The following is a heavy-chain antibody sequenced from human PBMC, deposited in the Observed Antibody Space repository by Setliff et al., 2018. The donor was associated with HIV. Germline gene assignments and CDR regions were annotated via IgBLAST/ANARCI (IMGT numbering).Heavy chain of an antibody. CDR2: IYSSGST. D-gene: IGHD2-15*01. J-gene: IGHJ5*02. V-gene: IGHV4-4*07. CDR3: ARGGGLNWFDP. CDR1: GGSISSYH. Sequence: SETLSLTCTVSGGSISSYHWSWIRQPAGKGLEGIGRIYSSGSTNYNPSLKSRVTLSIDTSKNQFSLKLTSVTAADTAVYYCARGGGLNWFDPWGQGTLVTVSS.